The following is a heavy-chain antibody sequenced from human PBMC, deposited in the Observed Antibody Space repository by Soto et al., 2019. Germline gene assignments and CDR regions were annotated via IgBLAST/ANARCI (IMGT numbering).Heavy chain of an antibody. CDR3: ARVSSWYWAPDY. CDR1: GCTFSSYW. CDR2: IKQDGSEK. Sequence: EVQLVESGGGLVQPGGSLRLSCAASGCTFSSYWMSWVRQAPGKGLEWVANIKQDGSEKYYVDSVKGRFTISRDNAKNSLYLQMNSLRAEDTAVYYCARVSSWYWAPDYWGQGTLVTVSS. J-gene: IGHJ4*02. D-gene: IGHD6-13*01. V-gene: IGHV3-7*03.